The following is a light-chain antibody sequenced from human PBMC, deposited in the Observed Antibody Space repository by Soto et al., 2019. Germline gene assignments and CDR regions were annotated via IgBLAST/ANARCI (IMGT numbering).Light chain of an antibody. CDR1: QAIRND. Sequence: DIQMTQSPSSLSASVGDRVTITCRASQAIRNDLAWFQQKPGKAPKRLIYAASGLQGGVPSRFSGSGSGKDFTLTISSLQPEDFATYYCLQHNSYPFTFGQGTELDIK. CDR2: AAS. J-gene: IGKJ2*01. CDR3: LQHNSYPFT. V-gene: IGKV1-17*01.